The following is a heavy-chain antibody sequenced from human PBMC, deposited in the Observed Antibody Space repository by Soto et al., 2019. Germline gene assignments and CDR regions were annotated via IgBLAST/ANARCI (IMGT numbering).Heavy chain of an antibody. D-gene: IGHD3-9*01. CDR3: ARVAMYYDILTGYHDAFDI. V-gene: IGHV1-3*01. CDR2: INAGIGDI. CDR1: GYTFTSYA. Sequence: ASVKVSCKASGYTFTSYATHWVRQAPGQRPEWMGRINAGIGDIEYSEKFQGRVTITRDTSTSTFYMELSSLRSEDTAVYYCARVAMYYDILTGYHDAFDIWGQGTMVTVS. J-gene: IGHJ3*02.